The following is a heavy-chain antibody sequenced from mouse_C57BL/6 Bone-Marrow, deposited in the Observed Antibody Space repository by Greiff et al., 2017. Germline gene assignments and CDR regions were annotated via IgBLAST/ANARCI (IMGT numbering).Heavy chain of an antibody. CDR2: IDPSDSET. CDR3: ARFPSIYYYGSSPFYAMDY. D-gene: IGHD1-1*01. CDR1: GYTFTSYW. Sequence: QVQLQQPGAELVRPGSSVKLSCKASGYTFTSYWMHWVKQRPIQGLEWIGNIDPSDSETHYNQKFKDKATLTVDKSSSTAYMPLSSLTSEDSAVYYCARFPSIYYYGSSPFYAMDYWGQGTSVTVSS. J-gene: IGHJ4*01. V-gene: IGHV1-52*01.